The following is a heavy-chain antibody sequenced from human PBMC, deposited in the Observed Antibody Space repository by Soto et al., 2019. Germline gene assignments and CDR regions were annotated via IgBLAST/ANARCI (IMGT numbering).Heavy chain of an antibody. D-gene: IGHD2-21*02. J-gene: IGHJ4*02. CDR3: AKGSVVVAAKFDS. Sequence: GGSLRLSCAASGFTFNNYAMSWVRQAPGKGLEWVSAISSSGYSTYYADSVKGRFTISRDNSKNTVYLQMNNLRAEDTAVYYCAKGSVVVAAKFDSWGQGTLITVSS. CDR1: GFTFNNYA. V-gene: IGHV3-23*01. CDR2: ISSSGYST.